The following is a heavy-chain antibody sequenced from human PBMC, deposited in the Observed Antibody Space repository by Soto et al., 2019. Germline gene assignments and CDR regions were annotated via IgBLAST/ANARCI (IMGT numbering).Heavy chain of an antibody. D-gene: IGHD1-7*01. V-gene: IGHV3-23*01. Sequence: EVQLLESGGGLVQPGGSLRLSCAASGFTFSSYGMTWVRQAPGKGLEWVSFSRATGAGTYYEDSVKGRFTISRDNSKNTLYLQMTSLRADDTAVYYCAKDRRAGGNYGFYSDFWGQGALVIVSS. CDR3: AKDRRAGGNYGFYSDF. J-gene: IGHJ4*02. CDR2: SRATGAGT. CDR1: GFTFSSYG.